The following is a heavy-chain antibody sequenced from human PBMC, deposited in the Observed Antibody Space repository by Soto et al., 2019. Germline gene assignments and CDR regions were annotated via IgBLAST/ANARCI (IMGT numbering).Heavy chain of an antibody. D-gene: IGHD2-2*01. CDR1: GGTFSSYA. J-gene: IGHJ6*02. CDR2: IIPIFGTA. Sequence: SVKVSCKASGGTFSSYAISWVRQAPGQGLEWMGGIIPIFGTANYAQKFQGRVTITADESTSTAYMELSSLRSEDTVVYYCARDRGCISTSCYCYYYYYGMDVWGQGTTVTVSS. V-gene: IGHV1-69*13. CDR3: ARDRGCISTSCYCYYYYYGMDV.